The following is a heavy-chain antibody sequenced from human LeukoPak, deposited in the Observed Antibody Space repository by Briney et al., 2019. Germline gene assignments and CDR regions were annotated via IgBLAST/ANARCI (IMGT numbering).Heavy chain of an antibody. CDR2: ISAYNGNT. CDR1: GYTFTSYG. V-gene: IGHV1-18*01. J-gene: IGHJ6*03. Sequence: ASVRVSCKASGYTFTSYGISWVRQAPGQGLEWMGWISAYNGNTNYAQKLQGRVTMTTDTSTSTAYMELRSLRSDDTAVYYCARLQLRFLEWLPSGIEFEKNYYYMDVWGKGTTVTVSS. D-gene: IGHD3-3*01. CDR3: ARLQLRFLEWLPSGIEFEKNYYYMDV.